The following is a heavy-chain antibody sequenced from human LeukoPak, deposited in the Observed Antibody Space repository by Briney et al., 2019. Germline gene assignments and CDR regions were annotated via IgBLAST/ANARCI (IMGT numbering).Heavy chain of an antibody. CDR2: INHSGST. Sequence: SETLSLTCTVSGGSISSYYWSWIRQPPGKGLEWIGEINHSGSTNYNPSLKSRVTISVDTSKNQFSLKLSSVTAADTAVYYCASRFGRKTFDYWGQGTLVTVSS. J-gene: IGHJ4*02. CDR3: ASRFGRKTFDY. CDR1: GGSISSYY. D-gene: IGHD3-16*01. V-gene: IGHV4-34*01.